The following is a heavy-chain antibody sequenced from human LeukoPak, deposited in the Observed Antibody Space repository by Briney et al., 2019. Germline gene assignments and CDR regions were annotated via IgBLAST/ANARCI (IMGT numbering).Heavy chain of an antibody. D-gene: IGHD3-22*01. V-gene: IGHV1-69*04. J-gene: IGHJ6*02. CDR1: GGTFSSYA. CDR2: IILMFDIA. CDR3: ASPKSIEDTGMDV. Sequence: SVNVSCKASGGTFSSYAINWVRQAPGQGLEWMGRIILMFDIANYAQKFQGRVTITADKSTSTAYMELSSLRSEDTAVYYCASPKSIEDTGMDVWGQGTTVTVSS.